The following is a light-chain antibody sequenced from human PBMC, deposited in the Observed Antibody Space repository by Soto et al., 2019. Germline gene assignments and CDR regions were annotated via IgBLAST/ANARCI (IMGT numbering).Light chain of an antibody. CDR3: MQSTQLPPT. CDR2: AAS. Sequence: ILMTQSPSSLSGFVGDRVTITCRASQDIANFLAWYQQKPGKVPKLLIYAASTLQSGVPSRFSGSGSGTDFTLEISRVETDDVGIYYCMQSTQLPPTFGQGTR. V-gene: IGKV1-27*01. CDR1: QDIANF. J-gene: IGKJ5*01.